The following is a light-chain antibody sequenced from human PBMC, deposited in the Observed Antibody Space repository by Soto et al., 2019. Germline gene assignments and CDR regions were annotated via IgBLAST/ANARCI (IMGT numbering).Light chain of an antibody. CDR2: IAS. CDR3: QQLDSMPIT. V-gene: IGKV1-39*01. J-gene: IGKJ5*01. CDR1: QSISSY. Sequence: DIQMTQSPSSLSASVGDRVTINCRASQSISSYLNWYQQKPGEAPKLLISIASILQSGVPSRFSGSGSGTDFVLTISSLQPEDSATYYCQQLDSMPITFGQGTRLEIK.